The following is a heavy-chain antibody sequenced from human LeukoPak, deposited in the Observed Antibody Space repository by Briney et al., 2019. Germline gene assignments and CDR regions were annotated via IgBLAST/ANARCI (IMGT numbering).Heavy chain of an antibody. Sequence: ASVKVSCKASGYTFTNYGISWVRQAPGQGLEWMGWISAYNGNTNYAQKLQGRVTVTTDTSTSTAYMELRSLRSEDTAVYYCAKGAPRFGGVTALTRWGQGTLVTVSS. V-gene: IGHV1-18*01. CDR1: GYTFTNYG. J-gene: IGHJ4*02. CDR2: ISAYNGNT. CDR3: AKGAPRFGGVTALTR. D-gene: IGHD3-16*01.